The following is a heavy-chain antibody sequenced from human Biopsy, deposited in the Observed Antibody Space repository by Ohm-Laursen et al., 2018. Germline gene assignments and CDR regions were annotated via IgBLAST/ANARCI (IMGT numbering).Heavy chain of an antibody. J-gene: IGHJ6*02. CDR2: ISAYNGNR. D-gene: IGHD3-22*01. CDR1: GYTFTSYY. CDR3: AREEDNSGYDYYGMDV. V-gene: IGHV1-18*04. Sequence: SVKVSCKVSGYTFTSYYMHWVRQAPGQGLEWMGWISAYNGNRNYAQKFQGRVTMTTDTSTSTAYMELRSLRSDDTAVYFCAREEDNSGYDYYGMDVWGQGTTVTVSS.